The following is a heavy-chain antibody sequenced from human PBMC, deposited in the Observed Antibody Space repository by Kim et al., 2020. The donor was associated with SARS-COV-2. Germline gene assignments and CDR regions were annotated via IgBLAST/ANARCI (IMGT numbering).Heavy chain of an antibody. CDR3: ARHQRDHRWLQLAEFDY. V-gene: IGHV3-48*03. CDR1: GFTFSSYE. J-gene: IGHJ4*02. CDR2: ISSSGSTI. Sequence: GGSLRLSCAASGFTFSSYEMNWVRQAPGKGLEWVSYISSSGSTIYYADSVKGRFTISRDNAKNSLYLQMNSLRAEDTAVYYCARHQRDHRWLQLAEFDYWGQGTLVTVSS. D-gene: IGHD5-12*01.